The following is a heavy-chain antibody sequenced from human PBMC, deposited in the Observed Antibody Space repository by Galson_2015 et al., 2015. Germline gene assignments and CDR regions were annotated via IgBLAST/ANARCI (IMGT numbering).Heavy chain of an antibody. CDR3: PIGGYGDYPQPSESDY. CDR1: GFTFSSYA. Sequence: SLRLSCAASGFTFSSYAMHWVRQAPGKGLEWVAVISYDGSNKYYADSVKGRFTISRDNSKNTLYLQMNSLRAEDTAVYYCPIGGYGDYPQPSESDYWGQGTLVTVSS. CDR2: ISYDGSNK. D-gene: IGHD4-17*01. V-gene: IGHV3-30-3*01. J-gene: IGHJ4*02.